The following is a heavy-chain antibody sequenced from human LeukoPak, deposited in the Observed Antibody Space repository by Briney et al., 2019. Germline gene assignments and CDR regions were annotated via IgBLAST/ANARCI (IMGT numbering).Heavy chain of an antibody. CDR2: ISYDGSNK. CDR1: GFTFSSYG. Sequence: GGTLRLSCAASGFTFSSYGIHWVRQAPGKGLEWMAVISYDGSNKFYADSVKGRFTISRDNSKNTLYLQMNSLRAEDTAIYYCAKDGGRERGGSFDYWGQGTLVTVSS. CDR3: AKDGGRERGGSFDY. V-gene: IGHV3-30*18. J-gene: IGHJ4*02. D-gene: IGHD3-16*01.